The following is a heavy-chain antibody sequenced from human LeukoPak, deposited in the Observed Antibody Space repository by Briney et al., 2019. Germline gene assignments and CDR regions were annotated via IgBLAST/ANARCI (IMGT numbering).Heavy chain of an antibody. J-gene: IGHJ3*02. CDR1: GYTFTSYG. V-gene: IGHV1-18*01. Sequence: ASVKVSCKASGYTFTSYGISWVRQAPGQGLEWMGWISAYNGNTNYAQKLQGRVTMTTDTSTSTAYMELRSLRSDDTAVYYCARDVLRFLEWLVDAFDIWGQGTMVTVSS. D-gene: IGHD3-3*01. CDR2: ISAYNGNT. CDR3: ARDVLRFLEWLVDAFDI.